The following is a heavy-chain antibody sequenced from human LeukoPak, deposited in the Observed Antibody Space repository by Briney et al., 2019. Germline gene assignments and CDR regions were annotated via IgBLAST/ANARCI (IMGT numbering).Heavy chain of an antibody. Sequence: PSETLSLTCTVSGGSISSSSYYWGWIRQAPGKGLEWVSSITGGGDTYYVDSVKGRFTVSRDNSKNTLYLQINSLTADDTALYYCAKGKAAGAVDWFDPWGQGTLVTVSS. CDR1: GGSISSSSYY. V-gene: IGHV3-53*01. D-gene: IGHD6-13*01. J-gene: IGHJ5*02. CDR3: AKGKAAGAVDWFDP. CDR2: ITGGGDT.